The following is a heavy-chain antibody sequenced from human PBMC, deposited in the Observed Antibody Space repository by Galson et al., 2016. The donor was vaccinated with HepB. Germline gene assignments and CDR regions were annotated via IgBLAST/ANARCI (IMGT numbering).Heavy chain of an antibody. D-gene: IGHD7-27*01. CDR1: WDSVSSNSAG. CDR2: TYYRSQWHF. CDR3: ARSYLLGRGFGS. Sequence: CAISWDSVSSNSAGWYWIRQSPSRGLEWLGRTYYRSQWHFDYAESVKSRITINPDTSKNQFSLHLNSVTPEDTAIYYCARSYLLGRGFGSWGQRTLVTVSS. V-gene: IGHV6-1*01. J-gene: IGHJ4*02.